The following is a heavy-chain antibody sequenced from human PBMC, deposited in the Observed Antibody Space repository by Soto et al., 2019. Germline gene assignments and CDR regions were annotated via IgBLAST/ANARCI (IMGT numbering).Heavy chain of an antibody. CDR3: ARDEVGGYFES. CDR2: IKQDGSEK. V-gene: IGHV3-7*05. J-gene: IGHJ4*02. CDR1: GFNFRNYW. Sequence: PGGSLRLSCESSGFNFRNYWLSWVRQTPGKGLEWVANIKQDGSEKYYADSVEGRFTISRDNAKSSVYLQMNSLRDEDTALYYSARDEVGGYFESWGRESLVTGS.